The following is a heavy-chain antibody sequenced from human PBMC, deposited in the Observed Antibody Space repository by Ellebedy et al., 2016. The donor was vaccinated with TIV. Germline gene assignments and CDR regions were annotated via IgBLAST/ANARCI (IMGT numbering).Heavy chain of an antibody. CDR1: GDSFSSYY. J-gene: IGHJ4*02. Sequence: SETLSLTXSLSGDSFSSYYWNWFRQPAGKGLEWIGRIYASGATNYSPSLKSRVTVSVDTSKNQFSLKLSSVTAADTAVYYCAVVVIEGNFDYWGQGTLVTVSS. D-gene: IGHD2-21*01. CDR2: IYASGAT. V-gene: IGHV4-4*07. CDR3: AVVVIEGNFDY.